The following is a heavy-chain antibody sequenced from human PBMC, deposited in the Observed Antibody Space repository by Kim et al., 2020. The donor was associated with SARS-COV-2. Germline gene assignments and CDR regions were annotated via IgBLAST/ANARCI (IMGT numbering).Heavy chain of an antibody. CDR2: IRAGGGTK. D-gene: IGHD4-17*01. Sequence: GGSLRLSCAVSGFDFSGYGMSWVRQAPGKGLEWVSGIRAGGGTKHYADSVKGRFSISRDNSKYTVFLQMNSLRAEDTAVYHCAKHRGDYASHHDMDVWGQGTTATVS. CDR3: AKHRGDYASHHDMDV. V-gene: IGHV3-23*01. J-gene: IGHJ6*02. CDR1: GFDFSGYG.